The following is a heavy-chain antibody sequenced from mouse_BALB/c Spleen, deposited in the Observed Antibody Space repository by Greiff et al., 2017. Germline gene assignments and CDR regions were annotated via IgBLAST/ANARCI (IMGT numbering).Heavy chain of an antibody. V-gene: IGHV10-1*02. D-gene: IGHD2-4*01. CDR3: VGDYDYDDAMDY. J-gene: IGHJ4*01. CDR2: IRSKSNNYAT. Sequence: DVKLVESGGGLVQPKGSLKLSCAASGFTFNTYAMNWVRQAPGKGLEWVARIRSKSNNYATYYADSVKDRFTISRDDSQSMIYLQMNNLKTEDTAMYYCVGDYDYDDAMDYWGQGTSVTVSS. CDR1: GFTFNTYA.